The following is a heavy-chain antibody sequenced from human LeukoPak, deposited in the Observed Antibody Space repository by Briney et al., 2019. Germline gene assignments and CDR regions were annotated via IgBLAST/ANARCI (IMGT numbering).Heavy chain of an antibody. Sequence: GGSLRLSCAASGFTFSDYYMSWIRQAPGKGLEWVSYISSSGSTIYYADSVKGRFTISRDNAKNSLYLQMNSLRAEDTAVYYCANIPPYSSLGFDYWGQGTLVTVSS. J-gene: IGHJ4*02. CDR1: GFTFSDYY. CDR3: ANIPPYSSLGFDY. CDR2: ISSSGSTI. D-gene: IGHD6-6*01. V-gene: IGHV3-11*04.